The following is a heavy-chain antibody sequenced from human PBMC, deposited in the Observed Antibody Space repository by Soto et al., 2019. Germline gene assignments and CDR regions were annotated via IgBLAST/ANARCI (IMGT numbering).Heavy chain of an antibody. V-gene: IGHV1-18*01. CDR2: ISAYNGNT. Sequence: QVQLVQSGAEVKKPGASVKVSCKASGYTFTSYGISWVRQAPGQGLEWMGWISAYNGNTNYAQKLQGRVTMTTDTSTSTAYMELRSLRYDDTAVYYCARRVSSWNPEYYYYYYGMDVWGQGNTVTVSS. CDR1: GYTFTSYG. J-gene: IGHJ6*02. D-gene: IGHD6-13*01. CDR3: ARRVSSWNPEYYYYYYGMDV.